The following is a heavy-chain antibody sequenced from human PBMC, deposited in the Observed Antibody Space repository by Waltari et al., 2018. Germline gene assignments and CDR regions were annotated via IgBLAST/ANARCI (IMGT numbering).Heavy chain of an antibody. CDR3: ARRPCRDGNCYMDH. V-gene: IGHV3-23*01. CDR2: ITNSGGST. CDR1: GFTFSGDD. Sequence: EVQLLESGGGLVQPGGSLRLSCAASGFTFSGDDMTWVRQAPGKGLGWVSYITNSGGSTYHADSVKGRFTISRDNSKNMLYLQMNSLRAEDTAVYYCARRPCRDGNCYMDHWGQGTLVTVSS. J-gene: IGHJ4*02. D-gene: IGHD2-15*01.